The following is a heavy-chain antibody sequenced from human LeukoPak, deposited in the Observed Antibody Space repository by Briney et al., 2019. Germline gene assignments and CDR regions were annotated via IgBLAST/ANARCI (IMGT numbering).Heavy chain of an antibody. V-gene: IGHV1-69*13. D-gene: IGHD2-2*01. CDR2: IIPIFGTA. J-gene: IGHJ6*02. CDR3: ATSVPYYYYYGMDV. Sequence: SVKVSCKASGGTFSSYAISWVRQAPGQGLEWMGGIIPIFGTANYAQKFQGRVTITADESTSTAYMELSSLRSEDTAVYYCATSVPYYYYYGMDVWGQGTTVTVSS. CDR1: GGTFSSYA.